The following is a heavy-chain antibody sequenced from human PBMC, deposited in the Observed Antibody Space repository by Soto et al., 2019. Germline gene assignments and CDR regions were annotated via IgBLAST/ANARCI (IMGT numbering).Heavy chain of an antibody. CDR1: GGSFSGYY. CDR3: AREGSSWDYYYGMDV. J-gene: IGHJ6*02. V-gene: IGHV4-34*01. D-gene: IGHD2-15*01. CDR2: XNXXXTX. Sequence: ETLSLTCAVYGGSFSGYYWTWIRQPPGKGLEWIXEXNXXXTXNXXXSXXXXLTISLDTSKNQFSLKLSSVTAADTAVYYCAREGSSWDYYYGMDVWGQGTTVTVSS.